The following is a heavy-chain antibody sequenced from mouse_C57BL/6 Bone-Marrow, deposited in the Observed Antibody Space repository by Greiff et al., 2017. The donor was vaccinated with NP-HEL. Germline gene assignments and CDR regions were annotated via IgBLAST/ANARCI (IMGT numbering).Heavy chain of an antibody. CDR1: GFTFSSYG. J-gene: IGHJ4*01. CDR3: ARQGDYGGAMDY. Sequence: EVKLVESGGDLVKPGGSLKLSCAASGFTFSSYGMSWVRQTPDKRLEWVATISSGGSYTYYPDSVKGRFTISRDNAKNTLYLQMSSLKSEDTAMYYCARQGDYGGAMDYRGQGTSVTVSS. D-gene: IGHD1-1*01. CDR2: ISSGGSYT. V-gene: IGHV5-6*01.